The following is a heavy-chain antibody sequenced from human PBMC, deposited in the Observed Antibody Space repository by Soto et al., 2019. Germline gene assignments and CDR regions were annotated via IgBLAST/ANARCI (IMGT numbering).Heavy chain of an antibody. J-gene: IGHJ4*02. CDR3: ARGQVGASSFDY. V-gene: IGHV1-69*08. Sequence: QVQLVQSGAELRKPGSAVKLSCNASGGTFSNSPISWVRQIPGQGPEWMGRIIPSPARTIYSRKFRGRVTLTADKSTQTVYMTLSSLTTEDSGVYYCARGQVGASSFDYWGQGTRVTVSS. CDR1: GGTFSNSP. D-gene: IGHD1-26*01. CDR2: IIPSPART.